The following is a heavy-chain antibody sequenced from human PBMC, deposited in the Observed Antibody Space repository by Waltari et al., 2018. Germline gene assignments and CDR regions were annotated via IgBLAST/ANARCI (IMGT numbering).Heavy chain of an antibody. CDR3: AKTYYYDSSGYYPSPPLDY. CDR2: ISGSGGST. J-gene: IGHJ4*02. Sequence: VQLVESGGGVVQPGGSLRLSCEVSGCTFSNHGMHWVRQAPGKGLEWVSAISGSGGSTYYADSVKGRFTISRDNSKNTLYLQMNSLRAEDTAVYYCAKTYYYDSSGYYPSPPLDYWGQGTLVTVSS. V-gene: IGHV3-23*04. D-gene: IGHD3-22*01. CDR1: GCTFSNHG.